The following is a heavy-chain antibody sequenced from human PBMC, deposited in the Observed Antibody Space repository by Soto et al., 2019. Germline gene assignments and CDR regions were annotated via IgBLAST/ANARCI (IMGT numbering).Heavy chain of an antibody. CDR1: GYTFTTSG. D-gene: IGHD1-26*01. CDR3: ARQGSWPYYYYGLDV. CDR2: ISTYNGXT. Sequence: XXSCEASGYTFTTSGISWVRQVPGQGLEWMGWISTYNGXTNSAQNFQGRVLMTADTSTXTAYMELMSLKSDDTAVYYCARQGSWPYYYYGLDVWGQGTIVTVSS. J-gene: IGHJ6*02. V-gene: IGHV1-18*01.